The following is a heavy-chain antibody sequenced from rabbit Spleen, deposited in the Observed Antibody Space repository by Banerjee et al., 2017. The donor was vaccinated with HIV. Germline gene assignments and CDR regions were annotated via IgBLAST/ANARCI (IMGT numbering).Heavy chain of an antibody. D-gene: IGHD4-1*01. Sequence: QQQLEESGGGLVKPGGTLTLSCKASGIDFTNYYINWVRQAPGKGLEWIGIIYAARGTTDYASWVNGRFTISSDNAQSTVDLKMTSLTAADTATYFCARAIVPWLGLTRLDLWGPGTSSPS. J-gene: IGHJ6*01. CDR1: GIDFTNYY. CDR3: ARAIVPWLGLTRLDL. V-gene: IGHV1S43*01. CDR2: IYAARGTT.